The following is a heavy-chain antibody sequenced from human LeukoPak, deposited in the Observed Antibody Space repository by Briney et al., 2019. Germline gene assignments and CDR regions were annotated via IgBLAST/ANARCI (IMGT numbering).Heavy chain of an antibody. V-gene: IGHV3-74*01. J-gene: IGHJ4*02. Sequence: PGGSLRLSCAASGFTFSSYSMNWVRQAPGKGLVWVSHINSDGSTTSYADSVKGRFTISRDNAKNTLYLQMNSLRAEDTAVYYCAREGWGATEFDYWGQGTLVTVSS. CDR3: AREGWGATEFDY. CDR1: GFTFSSYS. D-gene: IGHD1-26*01. CDR2: INSDGSTT.